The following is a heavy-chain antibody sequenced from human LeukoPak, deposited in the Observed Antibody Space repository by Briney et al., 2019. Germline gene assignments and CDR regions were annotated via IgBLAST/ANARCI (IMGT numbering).Heavy chain of an antibody. Sequence: PSQTLSLTCAVSGGSISSGGYSWSWIRQPPGKGLEWIGEINHSGSTNYNPSLKSRVTISVDTSKNQFSLKLSSVTAADTAVYYCARGFSSSYHHYNKGVADYWGQGTLVTVSS. CDR3: ARGFSSSYHHYNKGVADY. D-gene: IGHD2-15*01. CDR2: INHSGST. CDR1: GGSISSGGYS. J-gene: IGHJ4*02. V-gene: IGHV4-30-2*01.